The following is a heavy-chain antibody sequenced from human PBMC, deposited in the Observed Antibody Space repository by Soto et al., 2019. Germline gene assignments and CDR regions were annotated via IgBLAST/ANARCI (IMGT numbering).Heavy chain of an antibody. CDR2: IIPVFGRP. V-gene: IGHV1-69*13. J-gene: IGHJ1*01. Sequence: GASVKVSCKASGGTFSSFGISWVRQAPGQGLEWMGGIIPVFGRPNYAQRFRGRLTITADESTNTSYMELIDLTSEDTAVYYCAREASGYDFWGQSTQVTVSS. CDR3: AREASGYDF. CDR1: GGTFSSFG. D-gene: IGHD5-12*01.